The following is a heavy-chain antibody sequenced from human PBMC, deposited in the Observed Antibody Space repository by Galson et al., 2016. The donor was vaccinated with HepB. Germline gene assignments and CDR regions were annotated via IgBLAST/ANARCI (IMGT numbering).Heavy chain of an antibody. V-gene: IGHV4-31*03. CDR3: ARQAARRRTYYYYYMDV. CDR2: IHDSGSA. D-gene: IGHD2-15*01. Sequence: TLSLTCTVSGGSFTSGNNYWTWIRQHPGKGLEWIGDIHDSGSAHYNPALKSRVTISVDKSKTQFSLNLISVTAADTAVYYCARQAARRRTYYYYYMDVWGRGTTVTVSS. CDR1: GGSFTSGNNY. J-gene: IGHJ6*03.